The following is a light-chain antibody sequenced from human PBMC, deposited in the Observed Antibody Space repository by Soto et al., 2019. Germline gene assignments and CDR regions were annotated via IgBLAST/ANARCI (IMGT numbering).Light chain of an antibody. J-gene: IGKJ5*01. CDR3: HQYSEWPPFT. CDR1: QTVSSN. Sequence: EIIVTQSTDTLSFSPGERATLSCRASQTVSSNYLAWCQQRPGQAPRLLIYGASTRATGIPARFSGSGSGTDFTLTISSLQSDDFAAYYCHQYSEWPPFTFGQGTRLEI. CDR2: GAS. V-gene: IGKV3-15*01.